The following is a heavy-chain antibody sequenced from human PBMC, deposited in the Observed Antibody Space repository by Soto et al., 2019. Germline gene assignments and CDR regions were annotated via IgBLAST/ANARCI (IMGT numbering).Heavy chain of an antibody. V-gene: IGHV3-33*01. Sequence: GGSLRLSCAASGFTFSSYGMHWVRQAPGKGLEWVAVIWYDGSNKYYADSVKDRFTISRDNSKNTLYLQMNSLRAEDTAVYYCASEGHDDFWSGFGAFDIWGQGTMVTVSS. CDR3: ASEGHDDFWSGFGAFDI. J-gene: IGHJ3*02. CDR1: GFTFSSYG. CDR2: IWYDGSNK. D-gene: IGHD3-3*01.